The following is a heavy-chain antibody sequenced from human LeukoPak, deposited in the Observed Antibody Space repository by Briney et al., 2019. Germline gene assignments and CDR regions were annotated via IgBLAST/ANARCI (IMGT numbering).Heavy chain of an antibody. CDR3: ARRHLEGYNAYGLFDY. V-gene: IGHV4-38-2*02. J-gene: IGHJ4*02. Sequence: PSETLSLTCTVSGYSITSGHYWGWIRPPPGKGLEWIGSIYHSGSTFYNPSLKSRVTISVDPSKNQFSLKLSSVTAADAGVYHCARRHLEGYNAYGLFDYWGQGTLVTVSS. CDR2: IYHSGST. CDR1: GYSITSGHY. D-gene: IGHD5-12*01.